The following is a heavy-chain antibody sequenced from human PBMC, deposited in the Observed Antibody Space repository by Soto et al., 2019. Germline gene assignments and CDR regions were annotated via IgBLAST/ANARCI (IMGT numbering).Heavy chain of an antibody. CDR2: TYYRSKWYN. J-gene: IGHJ4*02. D-gene: IGHD6-13*01. CDR1: GDIVSSNSAA. V-gene: IGHV6-1*01. CDR3: AKAAYSSSWYKADY. Sequence: PSQTLSLTCAIAGDIVSSNSAAWNWIRQSPSRGLEWLGRTYYRSKWYNDYAVSVKSRITINPDTSKNQFSLQLNSVTPEDTAVYYCAKAAYSSSWYKADYWGKGPLVTVSS.